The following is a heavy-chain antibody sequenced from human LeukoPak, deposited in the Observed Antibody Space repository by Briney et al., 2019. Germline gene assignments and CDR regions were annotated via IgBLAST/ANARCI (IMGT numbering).Heavy chain of an antibody. V-gene: IGHV3-74*01. CDR3: ARAPSEIGGYYPEYFRH. CDR1: GFSFSSYW. D-gene: IGHD3-22*01. CDR2: IKSDGET. J-gene: IGHJ1*01. Sequence: GGSLRLSCAASGFSFSSYWMHWVRQAPGKGLVWVSRIKSDGETNYADSVKGRFTISRDNAKNTVSLQMNSLRAEDTGVYYCARAPSEIGGYYPEYFRHWGQGTLVTVSS.